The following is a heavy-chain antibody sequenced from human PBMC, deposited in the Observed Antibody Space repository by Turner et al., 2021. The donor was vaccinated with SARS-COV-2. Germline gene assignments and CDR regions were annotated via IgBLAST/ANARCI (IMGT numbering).Heavy chain of an antibody. CDR2: IKQDGSDR. CDR3: ARVYSSSSGRNAFDI. D-gene: IGHD6-6*01. Sequence: EVQLVESGGGLVQPGGSLRLSCAASAFTFSSYWMTWVRQAPGKGLEWVANIKQDGSDRYYVDSVKGRFTISRDNAKNSLYLQMNSLRAEDTAVYYCARVYSSSSGRNAFDIWGQGTMVTVSS. CDR1: AFTFSSYW. V-gene: IGHV3-7*01. J-gene: IGHJ3*02.